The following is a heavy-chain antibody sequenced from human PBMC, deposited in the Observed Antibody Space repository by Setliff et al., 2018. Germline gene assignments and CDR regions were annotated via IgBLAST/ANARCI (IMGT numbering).Heavy chain of an antibody. CDR2: INPGDGNT. J-gene: IGHJ5*02. CDR3: ARDQFRNSGGLYS. V-gene: IGHV1-3*01. Sequence: ASVKVSCKASGYTFTAYEMHWVRQAPGQRLEWMGWINPGDGNTKYSQNFQGRFTITRDTSASTAYMEVNSLRSEDTAMYYCARDQFRNSGGLYSWGQGTLVTVSS. CDR1: GYTFTAYE. D-gene: IGHD1-7*01.